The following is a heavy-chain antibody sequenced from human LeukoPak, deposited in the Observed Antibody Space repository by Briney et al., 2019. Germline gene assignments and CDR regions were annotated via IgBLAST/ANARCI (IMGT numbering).Heavy chain of an antibody. D-gene: IGHD5-24*01. V-gene: IGHV3-74*01. Sequence: GGSLRLSCAASGFTFTTYGMHWVRQAPGKGLVWVSRIMSDGRSTYADSVKGRFTISRDTTKNTLYLQMNSLRAEDTAVYYCARDSQFIGPLYWGQGTLVTVSS. CDR3: ARDSQFIGPLY. CDR1: GFTFTTYG. CDR2: IMSDGRST. J-gene: IGHJ4*02.